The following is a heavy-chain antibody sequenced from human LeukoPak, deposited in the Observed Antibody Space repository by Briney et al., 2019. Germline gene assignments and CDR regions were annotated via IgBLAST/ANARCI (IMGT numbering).Heavy chain of an antibody. CDR1: GGTFSSYA. CDR2: IIPIFGTA. Sequence: ASVKVSCKASGGTFSSYAISWVRQAPGQGLEWMGGIIPIFGTANCAQKFQGRVTITADESTSTAYMELSSLRSEDTAVYYCARVRYCSSTSCTYTSPYYYYMDVWGKGTTVTVSS. D-gene: IGHD2-2*01. CDR3: ARVRYCSSTSCTYTSPYYYYMDV. V-gene: IGHV1-69*01. J-gene: IGHJ6*03.